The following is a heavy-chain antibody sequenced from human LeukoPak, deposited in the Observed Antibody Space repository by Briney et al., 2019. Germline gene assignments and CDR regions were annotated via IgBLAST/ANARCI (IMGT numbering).Heavy chain of an antibody. CDR3: ARDPVSVGLRINSDY. CDR2: ISNDGRNK. J-gene: IGHJ4*02. Sequence: PGGSLRLSCAASGFAFSIYAMHWVRQAPGKGLEWVALISNDGRNKYYADSVKGRFTISRDNSKNTVYLQMNSLRAEDTAVYYCARDPVSVGLRINSDYWGQGTLVTVSS. V-gene: IGHV3-30*04. D-gene: IGHD3-3*01. CDR1: GFAFSIYA.